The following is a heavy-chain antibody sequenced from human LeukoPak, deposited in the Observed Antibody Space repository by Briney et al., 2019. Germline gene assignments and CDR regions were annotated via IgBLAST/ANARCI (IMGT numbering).Heavy chain of an antibody. J-gene: IGHJ4*02. CDR3: ARANPPFDY. Sequence: VTAVNVSCKASGGTFSSYAISWVGQAPGQGLEWMGRTIPILGIANYAQKFQGRVTITADKSTRTAYLELSSLRPEDTAVSSCARANPPFDYWGQGTLVTVSS. CDR2: TIPILGIA. D-gene: IGHD2-8*01. CDR1: GGTFSSYA. V-gene: IGHV1-69*04.